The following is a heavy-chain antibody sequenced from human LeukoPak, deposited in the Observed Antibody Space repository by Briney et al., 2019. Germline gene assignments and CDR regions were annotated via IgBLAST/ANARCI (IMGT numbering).Heavy chain of an antibody. CDR2: IKRKGDDGTI. J-gene: IGHJ4*02. D-gene: IGHD3/OR15-3a*01. CDR3: TAGTGRSDFDY. V-gene: IGHV3-15*01. CDR1: GFTFSNAW. Sequence: PGGSLRLSCAASGFTFSNAWMSWVRQAPGPGLEWVGRIKRKGDDGTIDYAAPVKGRLSISGDDSKNTLYLQMNSLKSEDTAVYYCTAGTGRSDFDYWGQGTLVTVSS.